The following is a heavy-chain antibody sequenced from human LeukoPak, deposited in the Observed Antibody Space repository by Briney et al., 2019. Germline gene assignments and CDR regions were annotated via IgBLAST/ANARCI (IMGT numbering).Heavy chain of an antibody. V-gene: IGHV3-33*01. CDR3: ASSSGWYLSSDY. Sequence: QPGGSLRLSCAASGFTFRTYGMHWVRQAPGKGLEWVAVIWYDGSDKYHADSVKGRFTISRDNSKNMLYLQMNSLRAEDTAVYYCASSSGWYLSSDYWGQGTLVTVSS. CDR1: GFTFRTYG. D-gene: IGHD6-19*01. J-gene: IGHJ4*02. CDR2: IWYDGSDK.